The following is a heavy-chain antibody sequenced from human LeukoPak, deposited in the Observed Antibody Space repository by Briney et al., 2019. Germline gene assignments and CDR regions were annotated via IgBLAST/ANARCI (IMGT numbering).Heavy chain of an antibody. CDR2: ITGSGETK. CDR3: AKCEDSYGNDALDI. Sequence: GGSLRLSCVVSGFTFSGYAMSWVRRAPGKGLEWVSAITGSGETKYYADSVKGRFTISRDNSNNILYLQMSSLRAEDTALYYCAKCEDSYGNDALDIWGQGTMVTVSS. V-gene: IGHV3-23*01. D-gene: IGHD5-18*01. J-gene: IGHJ3*02. CDR1: GFTFSGYA.